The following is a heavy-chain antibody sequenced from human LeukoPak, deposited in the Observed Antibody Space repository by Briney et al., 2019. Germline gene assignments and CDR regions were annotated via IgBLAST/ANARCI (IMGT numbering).Heavy chain of an antibody. CDR2: INPNSGGT. CDR3: AREYCSSTSCFPFDY. Sequence: HRASVKVSCKASGYTFTGYYMHWVRQAPGQGLEWMGWINPNSGGTNYAQKFQGRVTMTRDTSISTAYMELSRLRSDDTAVYYCAREYCSSTSCFPFDYWGRGTLVTVSS. V-gene: IGHV1-2*02. CDR1: GYTFTGYY. D-gene: IGHD2-2*01. J-gene: IGHJ4*02.